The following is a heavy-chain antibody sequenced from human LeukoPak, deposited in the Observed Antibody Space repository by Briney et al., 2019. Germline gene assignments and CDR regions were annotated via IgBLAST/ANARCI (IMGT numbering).Heavy chain of an antibody. D-gene: IGHD6-19*01. CDR2: IYYSGST. J-gene: IGHJ4*02. CDR3: ARQEAVAGSDY. CDR1: GGSISSSSYY. V-gene: IGHV4-39*01. Sequence: PSETLSLTCTVSGGSISSSSYYWGWIRQPPGKGREWIGSIYYSGSTYYNPSLKSRVTISVDTSKNQFSLKLSSVTAADTAVYYCARQEAVAGSDYWGQGTLVTVSS.